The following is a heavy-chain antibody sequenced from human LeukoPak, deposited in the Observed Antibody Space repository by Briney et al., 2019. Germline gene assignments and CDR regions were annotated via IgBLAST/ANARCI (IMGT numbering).Heavy chain of an antibody. D-gene: IGHD2-2*01. CDR2: ISAYNGNT. Sequence: GASVKVSCKASGYTFTSYGISWVRQAPGQGLEWMGWISAYNGNTNYAQKLQGRVTMTTDTSTSTAYMELSSLRSEDTAVYYCARPAPHCSSTSCYAFDYWGQGTLVTVSS. J-gene: IGHJ4*02. V-gene: IGHV1-18*01. CDR1: GYTFTSYG. CDR3: ARPAPHCSSTSCYAFDY.